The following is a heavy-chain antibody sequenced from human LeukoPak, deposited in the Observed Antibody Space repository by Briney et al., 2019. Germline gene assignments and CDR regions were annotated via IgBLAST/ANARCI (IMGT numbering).Heavy chain of an antibody. Sequence: SETLSLTCTVSGGSISSYYWSWIRQPPGKGLEWIGYIYYSGSTNYNPSLKSRVTISVDTSKNQFSLKLSSVTAADTAVYYCARHLGYYDSSGYPRNDAFDIWGQGTMVTVSS. V-gene: IGHV4-59*08. J-gene: IGHJ3*02. CDR1: GGSISSYY. D-gene: IGHD3-22*01. CDR2: IYYSGST. CDR3: ARHLGYYDSSGYPRNDAFDI.